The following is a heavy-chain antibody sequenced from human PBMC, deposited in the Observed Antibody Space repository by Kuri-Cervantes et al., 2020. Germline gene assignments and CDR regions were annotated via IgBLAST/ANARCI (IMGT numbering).Heavy chain of an antibody. CDR1: GFTFSSYA. V-gene: IGHV3-30-3*01. CDR3: ARDHATSWSVRDS. D-gene: IGHD2-2*01. CDR2: ISYDGSNK. Sequence: LSLTCAASGFTFSSYAMHWVRQAPGKGLEWVAVISYDGSNKYYADSVKGRFTISRDNSKNTLYLQMNSLRAEDTAVYYCARDHATSWSVRDSWGQGTLVTVSS. J-gene: IGHJ4*02.